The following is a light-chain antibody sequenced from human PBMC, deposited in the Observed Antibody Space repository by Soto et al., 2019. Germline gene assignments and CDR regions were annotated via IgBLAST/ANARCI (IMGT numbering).Light chain of an antibody. V-gene: IGKV1-33*01. J-gene: IGKJ2*01. CDR1: HHVNKY. Sequence: DIQMTQSPSSLSASVGDRVSITCQASHHVNKYLTWYQQKPGKAPNLLIYDVSKLKTGVASRFSGSGSGTQFTLTITHLQPDDFATYYCQHHDVAPYTFGQGTRLDIK. CDR3: QHHDVAPYT. CDR2: DVS.